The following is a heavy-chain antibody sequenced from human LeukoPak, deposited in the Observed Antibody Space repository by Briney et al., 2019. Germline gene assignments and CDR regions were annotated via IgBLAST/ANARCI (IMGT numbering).Heavy chain of an antibody. V-gene: IGHV1-3*01. D-gene: IGHD2-2*01. CDR3: ARGYCSSTSCQYYFDY. CDR1: GYTFTSHA. J-gene: IGHJ4*02. Sequence: ASVKVSCKASGYTFTSHALHWVRQAPGQRPEWMGWINAGNGDTKYSQNFQGRVTITRDTSASTAYMDLSSLRSEDTAVYHCARGYCSSTSCQYYFDYWGQGTLVTVSS. CDR2: INAGNGDT.